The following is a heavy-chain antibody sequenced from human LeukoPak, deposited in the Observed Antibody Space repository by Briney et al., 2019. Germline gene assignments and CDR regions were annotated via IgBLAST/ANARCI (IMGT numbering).Heavy chain of an antibody. CDR2: ISAYNGNT. CDR1: GYTFTSYG. Sequence: ASVTVSCTASGYTFTSYGISWVRQAPGQGLEWMGWISAYNGNTNYAQKLQGRVTMTTGTSTSTAYMELRSLRSDDTAVYYCARDRVGATQLNDYWGQGTLVTVSS. J-gene: IGHJ4*02. V-gene: IGHV1-18*01. CDR3: ARDRVGATQLNDY. D-gene: IGHD1-26*01.